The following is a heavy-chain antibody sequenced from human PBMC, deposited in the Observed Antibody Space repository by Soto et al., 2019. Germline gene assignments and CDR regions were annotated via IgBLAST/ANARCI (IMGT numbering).Heavy chain of an antibody. CDR1: GYSFTSYW. J-gene: IGHJ3*02. Sequence: GESLNISCTGSGYSFTSYWIGWVRPMPGKGLEWMGIIYPGDSDTRYSPSFQGQVTISADKSISTAYLQWSSLKASDTAMYYCARRIAAAGLDAFDIWGQGTMVTVSS. CDR3: ARRIAAAGLDAFDI. V-gene: IGHV5-51*01. CDR2: IYPGDSDT. D-gene: IGHD6-13*01.